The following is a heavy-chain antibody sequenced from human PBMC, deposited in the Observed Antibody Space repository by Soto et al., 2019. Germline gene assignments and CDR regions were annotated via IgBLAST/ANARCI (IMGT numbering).Heavy chain of an antibody. J-gene: IGHJ6*03. CDR2: ISDNNDNV. V-gene: IGHV1-18*01. CDR3: ARDYRAVVQIPDYMDV. D-gene: IGHD5-18*01. CDR1: GYTFTKYG. Sequence: QAQLVQSGPEMKKPGASVKVSCKASGYTFTKYGISWVRQAPGQGLEWIGGISDNNDNVKYTQRVQGRVTMTTDISANTAYMELRSLRSDDTAVYYCARDYRAVVQIPDYMDVWGKGTTVSVSS.